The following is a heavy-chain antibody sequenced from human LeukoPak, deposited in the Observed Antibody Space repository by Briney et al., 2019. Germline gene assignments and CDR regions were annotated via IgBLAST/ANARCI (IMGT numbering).Heavy chain of an antibody. J-gene: IGHJ4*02. CDR1: GGTFSSYA. CDR3: ACALYYYDSSGYYQFRDY. V-gene: IGHV1-69*05. CDR2: IIPIFGTA. D-gene: IGHD3-22*01. Sequence: SVKVSCKASGGTFSSYAISWVRQAPGQGLEWMGRIIPIFGTANYAQKFQGRATITTDESTSTAYMELSSLGSEDTAVYYCACALYYYDSSGYYQFRDYWGQGTLVTVSS.